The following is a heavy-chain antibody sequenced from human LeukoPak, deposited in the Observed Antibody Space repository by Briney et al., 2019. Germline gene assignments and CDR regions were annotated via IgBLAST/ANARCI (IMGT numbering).Heavy chain of an antibody. V-gene: IGHV3-66*02. J-gene: IGHJ3*02. D-gene: IGHD2-2*01. CDR3: ARADQLLGNAFDI. Sequence: GGSLRLSCAASGFTVSSNYMSWVRQAPGKGLEWVSVIYSGGSTYYADSVKGRFTNSRDNSKNTLYLQMNSLRAEDTAVYYCARADQLLGNAFDIWGQGTMVTVSS. CDR2: IYSGGST. CDR1: GFTVSSNY.